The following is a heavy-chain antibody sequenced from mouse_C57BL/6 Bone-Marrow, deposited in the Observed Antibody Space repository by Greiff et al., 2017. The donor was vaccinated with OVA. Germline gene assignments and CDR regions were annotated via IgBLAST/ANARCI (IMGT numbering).Heavy chain of an antibody. CDR1: GYTFTSYW. J-gene: IGHJ4*01. V-gene: IGHV1-59*01. CDR3: ARRGAAQALYAMDY. D-gene: IGHD3-2*02. CDR2: IDPSASYT. Sequence: QVQLKQPGAELVRPGTSVKLSCKASGYTFTSYWMHWVKQRPGQGLEWIGVIDPSASYTNYNQKFKGKATLPVDTSSSTAYMQLSSLTSEDSAVYYCARRGAAQALYAMDYWGQGTSVTVSS.